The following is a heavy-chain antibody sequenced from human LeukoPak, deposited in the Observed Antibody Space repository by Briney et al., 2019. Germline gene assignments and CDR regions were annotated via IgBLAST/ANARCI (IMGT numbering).Heavy chain of an antibody. CDR1: GYTFISYD. Sequence: ASVKVSCKASGYTFISYDINWVRQASGQGLEWMGWMNPNGGNTGHAQQFQGRVTLTRNTSINTAYLELSSLRPEDTAVYYCARGLIPYGAGSYYLSGWGQGTLVTVSS. V-gene: IGHV1-8*02. D-gene: IGHD3-10*01. CDR3: ARGLIPYGAGSYYLSG. J-gene: IGHJ4*02. CDR2: MNPNGGNT.